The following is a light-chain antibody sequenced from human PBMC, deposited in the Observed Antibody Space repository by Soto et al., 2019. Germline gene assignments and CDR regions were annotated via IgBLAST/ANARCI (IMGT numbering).Light chain of an antibody. CDR3: CSYAGSYTWV. J-gene: IGLJ3*02. CDR2: DVS. CDR1: SSDVGGHNF. V-gene: IGLV2-11*01. Sequence: QSALTQPRSVSGSPGQSVIISCTGTSSDVGGHNFVSRYQHHPGKAPKLMIYDVSKRPSGVPDRFSGSKSGNTASLTISGLQAEDEADYYCCSYAGSYTWVFGGGTKVTVL.